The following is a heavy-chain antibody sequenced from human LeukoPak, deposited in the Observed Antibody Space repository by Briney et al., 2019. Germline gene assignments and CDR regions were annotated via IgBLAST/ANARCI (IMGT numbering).Heavy chain of an antibody. J-gene: IGHJ4*02. CDR1: GGSISSGDYY. V-gene: IGHV4-30-4*01. D-gene: IGHD1-1*01. CDR2: IYYSGST. Sequence: PSQTLSLTCTVSGGSISSGDYYWSWIRQPPGKGLEWIGYIYYSGSTYYNPSLKSRVTISVYTSKNQFSLKLSSVTAADTAVYYCARGRQYWNGDYWGQGTLVTVSS. CDR3: ARGRQYWNGDY.